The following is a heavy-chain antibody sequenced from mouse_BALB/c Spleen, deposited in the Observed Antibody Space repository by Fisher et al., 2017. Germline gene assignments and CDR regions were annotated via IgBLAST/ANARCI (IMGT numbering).Heavy chain of an antibody. D-gene: IGHD3-2*02. CDR3: AREGAWYAMDY. Sequence: KFKGKATLTVDKSSSTAFMHLNSLTSEDSAVYYCAREGAWYAMDYWGQGTSVTVSS. V-gene: IGHV1S135*01. J-gene: IGHJ4*01.